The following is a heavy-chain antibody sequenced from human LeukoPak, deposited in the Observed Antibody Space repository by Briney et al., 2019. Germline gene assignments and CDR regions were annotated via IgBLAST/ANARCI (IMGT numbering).Heavy chain of an antibody. CDR2: IKQDASQE. CDR1: GFTFSSYW. CDR3: ARGPRGLQALEN. V-gene: IGHV3-7*01. Sequence: GGSLRLSCAASGFTFSSYWMSWVRQAPGKGPEWMAHIKQDASQEDHVDSVKGRFTISRDNAKNSLYLQMNSLRAEDTAVYYCARGPRGLQALENWGQGTLVTVSS. D-gene: IGHD3-10*01. J-gene: IGHJ4*02.